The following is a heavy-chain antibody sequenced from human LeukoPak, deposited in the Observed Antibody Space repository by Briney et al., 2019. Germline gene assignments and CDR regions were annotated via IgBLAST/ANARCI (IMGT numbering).Heavy chain of an antibody. D-gene: IGHD3-3*01. J-gene: IGHJ6*02. Sequence: GGSLRLSCPASGFTFSNYAMNWVRQAPGKGLEWVSAISGSGGSTYYADSVKGRFTISRDNSKNTLYLQMNSLRAEDTAVYYCANLEPFFGVVTSYYYGMDVWGQGTTVTVSS. CDR2: ISGSGGST. CDR3: ANLEPFFGVVTSYYYGMDV. CDR1: GFTFSNYA. V-gene: IGHV3-23*01.